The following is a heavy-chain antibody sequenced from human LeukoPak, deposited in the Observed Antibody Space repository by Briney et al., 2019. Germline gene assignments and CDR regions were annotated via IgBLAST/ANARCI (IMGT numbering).Heavy chain of an antibody. CDR3: ARELLYRSRYYYYMDV. D-gene: IGHD3-10*01. CDR2: TYYRSKWYN. J-gene: IGHJ6*03. CDR1: GDSVSSNSAA. Sequence: SQTLSLTCALSGDSVSSNSAAWNWIRQSPSRGLEWLGRTYYRSKWYNDYAVSVKSRITINPDTSKNQFSLQLNSVTPEDTAVYYCARELLYRSRYYYYMDVWGKGTTVTISS. V-gene: IGHV6-1*01.